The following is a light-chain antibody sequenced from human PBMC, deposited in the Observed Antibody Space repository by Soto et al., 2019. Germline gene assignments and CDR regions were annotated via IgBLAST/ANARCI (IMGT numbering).Light chain of an antibody. J-gene: IGKJ3*01. V-gene: IGKV1-27*01. CDR3: QKSNSSPFT. CDR2: GAS. CDR1: RDIANY. Sequence: DIQMTQSPSSLSASVGDRVTITCRASRDIANYLAWYQQKPGKVPQLLIYGASTLQSGVPSRFSGSGSGTDFTLTISSLQPEDVATYYWQKSNSSPFTFGPGTKVNIK.